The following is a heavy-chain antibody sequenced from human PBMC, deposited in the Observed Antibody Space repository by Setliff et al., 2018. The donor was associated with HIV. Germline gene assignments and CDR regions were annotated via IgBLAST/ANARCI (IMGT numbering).Heavy chain of an antibody. J-gene: IGHJ4*02. Sequence: SETLSLTCTVSGGSISSGGYYWNWIRQPAGEGLEWIGHISNSGSTNYNPSLKNRVTLSMDTSKNQFSLKLRSVFAGDAAMYYCVRDPGYNSGWSGTSFDYWGRGTLVTVSS. CDR3: VRDPGYNSGWSGTSFDY. V-gene: IGHV4-61*09. CDR1: GGSISSGGYY. CDR2: ISNSGST. D-gene: IGHD6-19*01.